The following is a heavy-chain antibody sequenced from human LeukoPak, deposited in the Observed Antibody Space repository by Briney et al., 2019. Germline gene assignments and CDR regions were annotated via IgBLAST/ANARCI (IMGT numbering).Heavy chain of an antibody. CDR2: INNDGSTT. CDR1: GFTFSNYW. V-gene: IGHV3-74*01. CDR3: AKGQERTRIAARPSALDF. D-gene: IGHD6-6*01. J-gene: IGHJ4*02. Sequence: QAGGSLRLSCAASGFTFSNYWMHWVRQTPGKGLVWVSRINNDGSTTSYADSVKGRFTISRENSKNTLYLQMSTLRAEDTATYYCAKGQERTRIAARPSALDFWGQGTLVTVSS.